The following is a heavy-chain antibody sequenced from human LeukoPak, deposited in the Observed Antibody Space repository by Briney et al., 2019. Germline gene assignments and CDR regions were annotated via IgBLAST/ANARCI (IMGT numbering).Heavy chain of an antibody. D-gene: IGHD6-19*01. CDR2: IYTSGST. Sequence: SQTLSLTCTVSGGSISSGSYYWSWIRQPAGRGLEWIGRIYTSGSTNYNPSLKSRVTISVDTSKNQFSLKLSSVTAADTAVYYCARGPDEQWLVPFDYWGQGTLVTVSS. V-gene: IGHV4-61*02. CDR3: ARGPDEQWLVPFDY. CDR1: GGSISSGSYY. J-gene: IGHJ4*02.